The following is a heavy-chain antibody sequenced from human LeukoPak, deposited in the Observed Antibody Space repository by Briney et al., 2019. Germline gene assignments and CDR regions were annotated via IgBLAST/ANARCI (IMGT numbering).Heavy chain of an antibody. CDR1: GFTSSYYS. Sequence: GGSLRLSCAASGFTSSYYSMNWVRQAPGRGLEWVSCISSSSSLIFYSDSVRGRFTISRDNAKNLLYLHMNSLRVEDTAVYYCAKVDRGDYSSSPVPYYSYYMNVWGKGTTVTVSS. CDR2: ISSSSSLI. V-gene: IGHV3-21*01. D-gene: IGHD6-13*01. CDR3: AKVDRGDYSSSPVPYYSYYMNV. J-gene: IGHJ6*03.